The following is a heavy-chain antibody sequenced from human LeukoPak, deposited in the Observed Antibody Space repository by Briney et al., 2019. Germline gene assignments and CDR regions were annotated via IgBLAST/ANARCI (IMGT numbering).Heavy chain of an antibody. Sequence: GGSLRLPCAASGFTVSSNDMSWVRQAPGKGLEWVSIIHIGNSTYYADSVKGRFTISRDNSKNTLYLQMNSLRAEDTAVYYCAKEGGFDYWGQGTLVTVSS. V-gene: IGHV3-66*01. CDR2: IHIGNST. J-gene: IGHJ4*02. CDR1: GFTVSSND. CDR3: AKEGGFDY. D-gene: IGHD1-26*01.